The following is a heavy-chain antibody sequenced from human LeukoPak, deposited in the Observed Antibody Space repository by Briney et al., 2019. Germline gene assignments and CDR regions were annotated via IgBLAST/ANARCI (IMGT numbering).Heavy chain of an antibody. D-gene: IGHD3-22*01. Sequence: ASVKVSCKASGYTFTGYYMHWVRQAPGQGLEWMGWINPNSGGTNYAQKFQGRVTMTRDTSISTAYMELSRLRSDDTAVYYCARDGHRRYHYDSSGREDAFDVWGQGTMVTVSS. V-gene: IGHV1-2*02. J-gene: IGHJ3*01. CDR1: GYTFTGYY. CDR3: ARDGHRRYHYDSSGREDAFDV. CDR2: INPNSGGT.